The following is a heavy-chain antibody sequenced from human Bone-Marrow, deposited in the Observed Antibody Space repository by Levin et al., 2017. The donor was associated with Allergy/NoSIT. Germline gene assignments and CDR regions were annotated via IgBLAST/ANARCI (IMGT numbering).Heavy chain of an antibody. D-gene: IGHD4-17*01. CDR1: GYTFSDYH. CDR3: ARDHDYGDYATNYLDY. CDR2: INPNSGGS. J-gene: IGHJ4*02. V-gene: IGHV1-2*02. Sequence: PGASVKVSCKTSGYTFSDYHIHWVRQAPGQGLEWVGWINPNSGGSDFAQKFRGRVTMTRDTSITTAYLELRRLRSDDTATYFCARDHDYGDYATNYLDYWGQGTLVIVSS.